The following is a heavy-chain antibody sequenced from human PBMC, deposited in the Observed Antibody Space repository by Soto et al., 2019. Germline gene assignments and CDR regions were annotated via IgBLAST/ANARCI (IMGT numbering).Heavy chain of an antibody. D-gene: IGHD2-21*02. CDR3: TRDGRGLGRLSLFEY. V-gene: IGHV3-53*01. CDR2: IYSGETT. J-gene: IGHJ4*02. CDR1: GFNVNSDY. Sequence: QTGGSLRLSCAASGFNVNSDYMNWVRQTPGKGLEWVASIYSGETTYYADSVRGRFTISSDKSKNTLYFQLSSLRIEDTAVYYCTRDGRGLGRLSLFEYWGQGVLVT.